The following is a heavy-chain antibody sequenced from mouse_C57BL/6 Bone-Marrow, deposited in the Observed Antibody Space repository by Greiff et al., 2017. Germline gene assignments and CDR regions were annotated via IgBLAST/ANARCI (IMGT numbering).Heavy chain of an antibody. CDR2: INPNNGGT. V-gene: IGHV1-18*01. CDR3: ARDSNYGEGFAY. Sequence: VQLQQSGPELVKPGASVKIPCKASGYTFTDYNMAWVKQSHGKSLEWIGDINPNNGGTIYNQKFKGRATLTVDKSSSTAYLELRSLTSEDTAVYYCARDSNYGEGFAYWGQGTLVTVSA. CDR1: GYTFTDYN. J-gene: IGHJ3*01. D-gene: IGHD2-5*01.